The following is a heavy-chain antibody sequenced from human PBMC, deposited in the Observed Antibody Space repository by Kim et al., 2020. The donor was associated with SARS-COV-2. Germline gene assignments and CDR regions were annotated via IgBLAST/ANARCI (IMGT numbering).Heavy chain of an antibody. CDR1: GYTFTSYD. J-gene: IGHJ6*02. V-gene: IGHV1-8*01. Sequence: ASVKVSCKASGYTFTSYDINWVRQATGQGLEWMGWMNPNSGNTGYAQKFQGRVTMTRNTSISTAYMELSSLRSGDTAVYYCARHLVDYILTGLHYYYYGMDVWGQGTTVTVSS. D-gene: IGHD3-9*01. CDR3: ARHLVDYILTGLHYYYYGMDV. CDR2: MNPNSGNT.